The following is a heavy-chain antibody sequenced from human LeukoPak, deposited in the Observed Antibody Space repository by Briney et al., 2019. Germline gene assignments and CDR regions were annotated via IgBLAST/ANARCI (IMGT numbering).Heavy chain of an antibody. J-gene: IGHJ4*02. CDR2: FDPEDGET. Sequence: ASVKVSCKVSGYTLTELSMHWVRQAPGKGLEWMGGFDPEDGETIYAQKFQGRVTMTEDTSTDTAYMELSSLRSEDTAVYYCAKVDSSGYYGGVFGYWGQGTLVTVSS. D-gene: IGHD3-22*01. CDR1: GYTLTELS. CDR3: AKVDSSGYYGGVFGY. V-gene: IGHV1-24*01.